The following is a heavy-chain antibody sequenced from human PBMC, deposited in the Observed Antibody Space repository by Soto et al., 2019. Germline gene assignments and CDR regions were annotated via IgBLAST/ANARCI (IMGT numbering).Heavy chain of an antibody. CDR2: ISYDGSNK. Sequence: QVQLVESGGGVVQPGRSLRLSCAASGFTFSSYAMHWVRQAPGKGLEWVAVISYDGSNKYYADSVKGRFTISRDNSKNTLYLQMNSLRAEDTAVYYWARDLFYYDSSGYYLGWVGLDYWGQGTLVTVSS. CDR3: ARDLFYYDSSGYYLGWVGLDY. J-gene: IGHJ4*02. CDR1: GFTFSSYA. D-gene: IGHD3-22*01. V-gene: IGHV3-30-3*01.